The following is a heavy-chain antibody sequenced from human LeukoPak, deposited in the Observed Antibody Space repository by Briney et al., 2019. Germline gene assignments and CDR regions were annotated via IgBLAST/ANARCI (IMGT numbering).Heavy chain of an antibody. V-gene: IGHV4-39*01. CDR1: GGSFAIIIYN. CDR2: IYYSGST. CDR3: ARHLYDSSGYYGLDYFDY. D-gene: IGHD3-22*01. Sequence: SETLSLTCTVSGGSFAIIIYNWGWFRQPPGKGLEGFGSIYYSGSTYYNPSLKSRVTISVDTSKNQFSLKLSSVTAADTAVYYCARHLYDSSGYYGLDYFDYWGQGTLVTVSS. J-gene: IGHJ4*02.